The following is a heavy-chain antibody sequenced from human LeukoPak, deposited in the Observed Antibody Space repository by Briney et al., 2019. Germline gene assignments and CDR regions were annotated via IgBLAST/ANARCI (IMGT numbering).Heavy chain of an antibody. CDR1: GFTFSSYA. V-gene: IGHV3-64*01. D-gene: IGHD3-10*01. CDR3: ARAPHWDYYYGSGSHYDY. CDR2: ISSNGGST. J-gene: IGHJ4*02. Sequence: GGSLRLSCAASGFTFSSYAMHWVRQAPGKGLEYVSAISSNGGSTYYANSVKGRFTISRDNSKNTLYLQMGSLRAEDMAVYYCARAPHWDYYYGSGSHYDYWGQGTLVTVSS.